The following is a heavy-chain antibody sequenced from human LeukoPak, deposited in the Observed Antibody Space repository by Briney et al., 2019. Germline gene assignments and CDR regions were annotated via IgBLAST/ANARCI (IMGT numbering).Heavy chain of an antibody. CDR3: AKTNGYFDY. V-gene: IGHV3-23*01. CDR1: GITLNNYG. CDR2: ISDSGGRT. J-gene: IGHJ4*02. Sequence: GGSLRLSCAVSGITLNNYGMSWVRQAPGKGLEWVAGISDSGGRTNYADSVKGRFTISRDNPKNTLYLQMNSLRAEDSAIYYCAKTNGYFDYWGQGTLVTVSS.